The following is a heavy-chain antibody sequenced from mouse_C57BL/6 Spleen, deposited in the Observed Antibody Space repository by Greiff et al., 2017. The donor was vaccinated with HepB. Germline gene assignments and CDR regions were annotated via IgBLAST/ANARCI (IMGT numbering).Heavy chain of an antibody. V-gene: IGHV5-17*01. CDR2: ISSGSSTI. CDR1: GFTFSDYG. CDR3: ARPDPGYYYAMDY. Sequence: VQLKESGGGLVKPGGSLKLSCAASGFTFSDYGMHWVRQAPEKGLEWVAYISSGSSTIYYADTVKGRFTISRDNAKNTLFLQMTSLRSEDTAMYYCARPDPGYYYAMDYWGQGTSVTVSS. J-gene: IGHJ4*01.